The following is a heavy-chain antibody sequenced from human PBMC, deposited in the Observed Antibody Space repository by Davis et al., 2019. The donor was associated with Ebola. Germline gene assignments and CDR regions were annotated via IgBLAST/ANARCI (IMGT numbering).Heavy chain of an antibody. CDR3: AKDLAGIAAAAYYFDY. J-gene: IGHJ4*02. V-gene: IGHV3-43*02. CDR1: GFSFRDHV. CDR2: ISGDAVSS. Sequence: GGSLRLSCAASGFSFRDHVLHWVRQFPGGDLEWVALISGDAVSSYYADSVRGRFTVSRDNSANSLHLHMNSLRTEDTALYYCAKDLAGIAAAAYYFDYWGQGTLVTVSS. D-gene: IGHD6-13*01.